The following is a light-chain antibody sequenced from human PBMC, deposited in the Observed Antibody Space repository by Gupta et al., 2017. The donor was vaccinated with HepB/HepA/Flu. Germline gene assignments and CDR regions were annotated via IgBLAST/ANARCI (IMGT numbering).Light chain of an antibody. V-gene: IGKV3-20*01. Sequence: EIVLTQSPGTLSLSPGERATLSCRASQSVSSTYLAWYQQKPGQAPRLLIYGASNRATGIPDRFSGSVSGTEFILTISRLEPEDFAVYYCQQYDGSPLTFGGGTKVEIK. CDR3: QQYDGSPLT. CDR2: GAS. J-gene: IGKJ4*01. CDR1: QSVSSTY.